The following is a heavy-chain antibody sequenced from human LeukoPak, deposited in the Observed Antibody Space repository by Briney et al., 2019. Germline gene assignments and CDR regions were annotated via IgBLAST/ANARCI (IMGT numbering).Heavy chain of an antibody. V-gene: IGHV4-34*01. CDR3: ARGRYFDWLLLRYYGMDV. CDR1: GGSFSGYY. CDR2: INHSGST. Sequence: SETLSLTCAVYGGSFSGYYWSWIRQPPGKGLEWMGEINHSGSTNYNPSLKSRVTISVDTSKNQFSLKLSSVTAADTAVYYCARGRYFDWLLLRYYGMDVWGQGTTVTVSS. D-gene: IGHD3-9*01. J-gene: IGHJ6*02.